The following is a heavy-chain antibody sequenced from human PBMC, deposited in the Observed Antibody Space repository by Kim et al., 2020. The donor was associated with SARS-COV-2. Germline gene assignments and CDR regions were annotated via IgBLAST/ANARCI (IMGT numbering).Heavy chain of an antibody. CDR1: GGSISSSSYY. J-gene: IGHJ5*02. CDR3: ARQPVIRLELRPNWFDP. Sequence: SETLSLTCTVSGGSISSSSYYWGWIRQPPGKGLEWIGSIYYSGSTYYNPSLKSRVTISVDTSKNQFSLKLSSVTAADTAVYYCARQPVIRLELRPNWFDPWGQGTLVTVSS. D-gene: IGHD1-7*01. V-gene: IGHV4-39*01. CDR2: IYYSGST.